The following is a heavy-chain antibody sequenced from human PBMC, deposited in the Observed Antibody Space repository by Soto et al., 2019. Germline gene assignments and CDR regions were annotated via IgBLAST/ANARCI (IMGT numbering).Heavy chain of an antibody. Sequence: PGGSLRLSCAASGFAVSSNYMSWVRQAPGKGLEWVSLIYSGGTTYYADSVKGRSTISRDNSKNTLYLQMNSLRAEDTALYYCARASKGTIYSPHAFDIWGQGTMVTVSS. J-gene: IGHJ3*02. CDR1: GFAVSSNY. CDR3: ARASKGTIYSPHAFDI. V-gene: IGHV3-53*01. D-gene: IGHD2-21*01. CDR2: IYSGGTT.